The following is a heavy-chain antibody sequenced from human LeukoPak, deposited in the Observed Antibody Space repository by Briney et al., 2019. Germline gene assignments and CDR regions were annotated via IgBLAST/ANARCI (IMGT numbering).Heavy chain of an antibody. D-gene: IGHD2-15*01. J-gene: IGHJ4*02. CDR2: ISSSSSYI. V-gene: IGHV3-21*01. CDR1: GFTFSSYA. CDR3: ARDTYCSGGSCYYDY. Sequence: GGSLRLSCAASGFTFSSYAIHWVRQAPGKGLEWVSSISSSSSYIYYADSVKGRFTISRDNAKNSLYLQMNSLRAEDTAVYYCARDTYCSGGSCYYDYWGQGTLVTVSS.